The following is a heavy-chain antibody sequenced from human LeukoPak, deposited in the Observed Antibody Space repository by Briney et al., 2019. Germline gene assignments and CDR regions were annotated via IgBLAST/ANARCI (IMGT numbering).Heavy chain of an antibody. J-gene: IGHJ4*02. V-gene: IGHV3-48*04. Sequence: GGSLRLSCAASGFTFSGYSMNWVRQAPGKGLEWVSYISSSSSTIYYADSVKGRFTISRDNAKNSLYLQMNSLRAEDTAVYYCARERVQVVPAAEFDYWGQGTLVTVSS. CDR2: ISSSSSTI. CDR3: ARERVQVVPAAEFDY. CDR1: GFTFSGYS. D-gene: IGHD2-2*01.